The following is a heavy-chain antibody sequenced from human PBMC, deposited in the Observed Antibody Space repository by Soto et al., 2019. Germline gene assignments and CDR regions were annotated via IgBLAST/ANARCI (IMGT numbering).Heavy chain of an antibody. V-gene: IGHV3-33*01. Sequence: QVQLVESGGGVVQPGRSLRLSCAASGFTFSSYVMHWVRQAPGKGLEWVAVIWYDGSHKYYADSVKGRFTISRDNSKNTLYLQMNSLRAEDTAVYYCARDRGNCLDYWGQGTLVTVSS. CDR1: GFTFSSYV. J-gene: IGHJ4*02. CDR2: IWYDGSHK. D-gene: IGHD1-7*01. CDR3: ARDRGNCLDY.